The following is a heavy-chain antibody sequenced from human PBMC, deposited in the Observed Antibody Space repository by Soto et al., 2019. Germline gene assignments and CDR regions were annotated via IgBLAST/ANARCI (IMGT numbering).Heavy chain of an antibody. Sequence: QVQLVQSGAEVRKPGASVTVSCRSSGDSFNDYYIHWVRQAPGQGLGWMGWIKPNSGVTKDAQKFQVWVSMTRDTSIRTVYMQLSRLRSDDTAVYYCARESGGATATLDYYYFYMDVWGTGTTVTVSS. CDR3: ARESGGATATLDYYYFYMDV. CDR2: IKPNSGVT. J-gene: IGHJ6*03. V-gene: IGHV1-2*04. D-gene: IGHD5-12*01. CDR1: GDSFNDYY.